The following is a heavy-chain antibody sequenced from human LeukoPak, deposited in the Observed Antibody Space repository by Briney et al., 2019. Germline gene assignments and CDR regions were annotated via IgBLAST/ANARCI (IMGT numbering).Heavy chain of an antibody. Sequence: ASVKVSCKASGCSFSNYAISWVRQAPGQGHELMGRIIPILGIANYAQKFQGRVTITADKSTSTAYMELSSLRSEDTAVYYCARYSDGGSSDYFDYWGQGTLVTVSS. J-gene: IGHJ4*02. V-gene: IGHV1-69*04. CDR1: GCSFSNYA. D-gene: IGHD2-15*01. CDR2: IIPILGIA. CDR3: ARYSDGGSSDYFDY.